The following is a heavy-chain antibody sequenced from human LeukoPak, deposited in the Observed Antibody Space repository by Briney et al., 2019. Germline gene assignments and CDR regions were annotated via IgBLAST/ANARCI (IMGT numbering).Heavy chain of an antibody. CDR2: INPRGGST. V-gene: IGHV1-46*01. Sequence: GASVKVSCKASGYTFITYYIHWVRQAPGQGLEWMGIINPRGGSTTYAQKFQGRVTMTRDTSTSTVYMELSSLRSDDTAVYHCARDRNYGDSSDWFDIWGQGTMVTVSS. CDR3: ARDRNYGDSSDWFDI. CDR1: GYTFITYY. J-gene: IGHJ3*02. D-gene: IGHD4-17*01.